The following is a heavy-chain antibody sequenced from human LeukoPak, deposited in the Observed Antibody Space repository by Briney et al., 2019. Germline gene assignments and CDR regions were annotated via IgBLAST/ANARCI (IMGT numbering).Heavy chain of an antibody. CDR2: ISSSSSYI. D-gene: IGHD5-24*01. V-gene: IGHV3-21*01. CDR1: GFTFSSYS. J-gene: IGHJ4*02. Sequence: GGSLRLSCAASGFTFSSYSMNGVRQAPGKGLEWVSSISSSSSYIYYADSVKGRFTISRDNAKNSLYLQMNSLRAEDTAVYYCARDSRATNFDYWGQGTLVTVSS. CDR3: ARDSRATNFDY.